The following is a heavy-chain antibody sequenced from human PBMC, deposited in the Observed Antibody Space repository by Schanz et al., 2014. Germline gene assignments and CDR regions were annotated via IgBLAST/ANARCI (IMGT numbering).Heavy chain of an antibody. D-gene: IGHD4-17*01. CDR2: IYHSGST. J-gene: IGHJ5*01. CDR1: GGSISSGGSS. CDR3: ARSPGDFPGWFDS. V-gene: IGHV4-30-2*01. Sequence: QLQLQESGSGLVKPSQTLSLTCGVSGGSISSGGSSWNWIRLPPGKGLEWIGYIYHSGSTYYNPSIKSRSAISVDRSKNQFSLILNSVTAADMAVYYCARSPGDFPGWFDSGGQGTLVTVSS.